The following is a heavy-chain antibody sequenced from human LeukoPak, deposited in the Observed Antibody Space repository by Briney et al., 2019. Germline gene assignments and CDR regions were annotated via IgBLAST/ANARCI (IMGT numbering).Heavy chain of an antibody. J-gene: IGHJ4*02. CDR1: GFTFSSYG. V-gene: IGHV3-23*01. CDR2: ISGSGGST. CDR3: ARGGGYSYGSFDY. Sequence: GGSLRLSCAASGFTFSSYGMSWVRQAPGKGLEWVSAISGSGGSTYYADSVKGRFTISRDNSKNTLYLQMNSLRAEDTAVYYCARGGGYSYGSFDYWGQGTLVTVSS. D-gene: IGHD5-18*01.